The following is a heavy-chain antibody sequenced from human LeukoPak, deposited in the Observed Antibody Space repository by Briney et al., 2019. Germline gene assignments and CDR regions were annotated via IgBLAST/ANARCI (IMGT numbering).Heavy chain of an antibody. D-gene: IGHD6-19*01. V-gene: IGHV3-7*01. CDR1: GFSFGIYY. Sequence: PGGSLRLSCTASGFSFGIYYISWVRQAPGKGLEWVASIKQDASEKNYVDSVRGRFTISRDNAKNSLYLQMNSLRAADIAVYYCARSSGWYPFPDYWGQGTLVTVSS. J-gene: IGHJ4*02. CDR3: ARSSGWYPFPDY. CDR2: IKQDASEK.